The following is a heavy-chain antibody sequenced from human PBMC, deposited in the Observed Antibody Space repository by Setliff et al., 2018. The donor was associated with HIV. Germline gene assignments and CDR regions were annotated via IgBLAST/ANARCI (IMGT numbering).Heavy chain of an antibody. CDR2: IYYSGST. V-gene: IGHV4-39*01. Sequence: SETLSLTCSVSGGSISSSNNYGGWIRQPPGKGLEWIGSIYYSGSTYYNPYLKSRVTISVDTSKSQFSLRLTSVTAADTALYYCARHEGVLQEDGGFDSWGQGTPVTVSS. D-gene: IGHD2-2*01. J-gene: IGHJ4*02. CDR3: ARHEGVLQEDGGFDS. CDR1: GGSISSSNNY.